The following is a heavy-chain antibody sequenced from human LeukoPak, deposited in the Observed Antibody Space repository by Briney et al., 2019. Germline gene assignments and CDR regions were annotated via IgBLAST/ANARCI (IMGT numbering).Heavy chain of an antibody. V-gene: IGHV4-4*07. D-gene: IGHD6-19*01. J-gene: IGHJ4*02. CDR1: GGSISSYY. CDR2: IHTSGTT. CDR3: ARGPNSGWGNFDY. Sequence: SETLSLTCTVSGGSISSYYWSWIRQPVGKGLEWIGRIHTSGTTSGTTNYNPSLKSRVTMSVDTSKNQFSLTLTSVTAADTAVYYCARGPNSGWGNFDYWGQGTLVTVSS.